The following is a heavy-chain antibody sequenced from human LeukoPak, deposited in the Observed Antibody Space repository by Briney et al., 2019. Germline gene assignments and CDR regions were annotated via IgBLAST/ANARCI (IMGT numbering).Heavy chain of an antibody. J-gene: IGHJ4*02. Sequence: SETLSLTCTVSGGSISSCYWSWIRQPPGKGLEWIGYIYYSGSTNYNPSLKSRVTTSVDTSKNQFSLKLSSVTAADTAVYYCAGTTIFGVVIMSGALDYWGQGTLVTVSS. CDR2: IYYSGST. D-gene: IGHD3-3*01. V-gene: IGHV4-59*08. CDR3: AGTTIFGVVIMSGALDY. CDR1: GGSISSCY.